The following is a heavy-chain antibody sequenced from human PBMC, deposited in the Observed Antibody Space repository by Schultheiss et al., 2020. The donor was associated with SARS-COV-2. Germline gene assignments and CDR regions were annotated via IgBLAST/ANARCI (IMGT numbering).Heavy chain of an antibody. V-gene: IGHV4-4*02. CDR3: ARGPAMIVVVITRRYYYYGMDV. CDR1: GGSISSVDW. Sequence: SETLSLTCAVSGGSISSVDWWSWVRQSPGKGLEWIGEVYHSGSANYSPSLKSRVSISVDKSKNQFSLTLSSVTAADTAVYYCARGPAMIVVVITRRYYYYGMDVWGQGTTVTVSS. J-gene: IGHJ6*02. D-gene: IGHD3-22*01. CDR2: VYHSGSA.